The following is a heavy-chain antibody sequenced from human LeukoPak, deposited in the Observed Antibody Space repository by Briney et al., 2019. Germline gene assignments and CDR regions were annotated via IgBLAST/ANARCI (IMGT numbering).Heavy chain of an antibody. V-gene: IGHV4-39*02. D-gene: IGHD6-19*01. CDR3: ARDLGYSSYYYYGVDV. CDR1: GGSISSSSYY. CDR2: IYYSGST. J-gene: IGHJ6*02. Sequence: PSETLSLTCTVSGGSISSSSYYWGWIRQPPGKGLEWIGSIYYSGSTYYNPSLKSRVTISVDTSKNQFSLKLSSVTAADTAVYYCARDLGYSSYYYYGVDVWGQGTTVTVSS.